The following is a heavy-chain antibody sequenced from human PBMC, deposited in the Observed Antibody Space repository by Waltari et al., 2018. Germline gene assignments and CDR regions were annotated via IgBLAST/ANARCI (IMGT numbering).Heavy chain of an antibody. V-gene: IGHV4-39*01. CDR3: ARHREYDSSGYWGDFQH. CDR2: IYYRGST. D-gene: IGHD3-22*01. CDR1: GGSVTNDYEY. Sequence: QLQLRESGPGLLKPSETLSLTCTVFGGSVTNDYEYWGWIRQPPGKGLEWIATIYYRGSTYYNPSLKSRLTISIDTSKNNFSLKLTSVTAADTAVYYCARHREYDSSGYWGDFQHWGQGTLVTVSS. J-gene: IGHJ1*01.